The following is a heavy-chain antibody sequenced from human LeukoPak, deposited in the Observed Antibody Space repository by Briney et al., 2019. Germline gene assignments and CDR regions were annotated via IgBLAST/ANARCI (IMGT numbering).Heavy chain of an antibody. CDR2: IYYSGST. Sequence: SETLSLTCTVSGGSISSYYWSWIRQPPGKGLEWIGYIYYSGSTNYNPSLKSRVTISVDTSKNQFSLKLSSVTAADTAVYYCARGDGIAAVPYYYGMDVWGQGTTVTVSS. J-gene: IGHJ6*02. V-gene: IGHV4-59*01. D-gene: IGHD6-13*01. CDR1: GGSISSYY. CDR3: ARGDGIAAVPYYYGMDV.